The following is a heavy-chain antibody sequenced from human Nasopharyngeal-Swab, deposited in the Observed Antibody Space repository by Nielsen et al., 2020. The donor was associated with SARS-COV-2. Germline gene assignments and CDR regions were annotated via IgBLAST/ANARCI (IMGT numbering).Heavy chain of an antibody. D-gene: IGHD2-15*01. J-gene: IGHJ3*02. Sequence: SETLSLTCTVSGGSISSSADYWDWIRQPPGKGLEWIGEINHSGSTNYNPSLKSRVTISVDTSKNQFSLKLSSVTAADTAVYYCARMTVVVVAATPAFDIWGQGTMVTVSS. CDR3: ARMTVVVVAATPAFDI. V-gene: IGHV4-39*07. CDR2: INHSGST. CDR1: GGSISSSADY.